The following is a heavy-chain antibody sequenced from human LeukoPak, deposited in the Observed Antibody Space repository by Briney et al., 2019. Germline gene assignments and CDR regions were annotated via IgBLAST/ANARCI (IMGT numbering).Heavy chain of an antibody. Sequence: DPGGSLRLSCAASGFTFSSYEMNWVRQAPGKGLEWISYISSSGSTIHYADSVKGRFTISRDNAKNSLYLQMNSLRAEDTAVYYCARGGFDWLLFNYYYYMDVWGKGTTVTISS. J-gene: IGHJ6*03. V-gene: IGHV3-48*03. CDR2: ISSSGSTI. CDR1: GFTFSSYE. D-gene: IGHD3-9*01. CDR3: ARGGFDWLLFNYYYYMDV.